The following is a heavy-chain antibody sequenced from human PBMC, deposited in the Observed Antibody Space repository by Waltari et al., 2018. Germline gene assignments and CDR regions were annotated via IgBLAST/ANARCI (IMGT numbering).Heavy chain of an antibody. CDR1: W. CDR2: SHRSGRI. D-gene: IGHD2-15*01. J-gene: IGHJ4*02. V-gene: IGHV4-4*02. Sequence: WAGWLRQPPGKGRGWIGQSHRSGRINDTPSLESRVTISIDTANNQFSLKVTSTTAADTAVYYCARDRGRGLYLDSWGRGTLVTVSP. CDR3: ARDRGRGLYLDS.